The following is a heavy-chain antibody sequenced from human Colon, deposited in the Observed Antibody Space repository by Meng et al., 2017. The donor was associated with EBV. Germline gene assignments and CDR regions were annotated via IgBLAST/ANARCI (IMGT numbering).Heavy chain of an antibody. CDR2: IIHGGSP. D-gene: IGHD2-8*02. CDR3: ARRPTGIDY. CDR1: GGAHSRAS. V-gene: IGHV4-34*12. J-gene: IGHJ4*02. Sequence: QVHVRRGGRGLFNPCDTLSLTCAVKGGAHSRASGNSIRKPPGKGLEWIGEIIHGGSPSYKPSLKSRVTISIDTSKNQLSLMLSSVTAADTAVYYCARRPTGIDYWGQGTLVTVSS.